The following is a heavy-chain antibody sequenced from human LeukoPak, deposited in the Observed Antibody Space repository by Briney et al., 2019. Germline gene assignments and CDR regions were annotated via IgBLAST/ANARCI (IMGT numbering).Heavy chain of an antibody. D-gene: IGHD3-10*01. CDR2: INHSGST. CDR3: ASGNYYGSGSYFEFDC. J-gene: IGHJ4*02. CDR1: GGSFSGYY. Sequence: PSETLSLTCAVYGGSFSGYYWSWIRQPPGKGLEWIGEINHSGSTNYNPSLKSRVTISVDTSKNQFSLKLSSVTAADTAVYYCASGNYYGSGSYFEFDCWGQGTLVTVSS. V-gene: IGHV4-34*01.